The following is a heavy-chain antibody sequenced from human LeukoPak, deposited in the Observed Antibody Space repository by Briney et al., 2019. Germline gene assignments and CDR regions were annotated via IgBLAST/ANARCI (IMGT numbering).Heavy chain of an antibody. CDR1: GFTFDDYA. Sequence: GGSLRHSCAASGFTFDDYAMHWVRQAPGKGLEWVSLISGDGGSTYYADSVKGRFTISRDNSKNSLYLQMNSLRTEDTALYYCAKGGSYSSGWYEIDYWGQGTLVTVSS. CDR2: ISGDGGST. CDR3: AKGGSYSSGWYEIDY. V-gene: IGHV3-43*02. D-gene: IGHD6-19*01. J-gene: IGHJ4*02.